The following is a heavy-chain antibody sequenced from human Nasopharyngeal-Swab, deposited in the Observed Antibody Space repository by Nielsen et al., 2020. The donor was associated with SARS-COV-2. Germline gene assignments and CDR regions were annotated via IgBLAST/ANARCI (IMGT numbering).Heavy chain of an antibody. V-gene: IGHV2-70*01. Sequence: WIRQPPGKALEWLALIDWDDDKYYSPSLKSRLTITKDTSKNQVVLTMTNMDPVDTATYYCARNDYGDRDFDYWGQGTLVTVSS. CDR3: ARNDYGDRDFDY. CDR2: IDWDDDK. D-gene: IGHD4-17*01. J-gene: IGHJ4*02.